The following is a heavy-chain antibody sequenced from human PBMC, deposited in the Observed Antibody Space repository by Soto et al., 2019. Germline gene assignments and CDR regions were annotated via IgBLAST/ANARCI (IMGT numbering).Heavy chain of an antibody. CDR1: GFTFSSHV. Sequence: EVQLWESGGGLDQPGGSLRLSCAVSGFTFSSHVMSWVRQAPGKGREWVSAISGTGGPYYADSVKGRFTISRDNSKNALYLQMNNLRDEDTAVYYCAKDRRGAYCSGGICYSPDYWGQGTLVIVSS. CDR2: ISGTGGP. V-gene: IGHV3-23*01. CDR3: AKDRRGAYCSGGICYSPDY. D-gene: IGHD2-15*01. J-gene: IGHJ4*02.